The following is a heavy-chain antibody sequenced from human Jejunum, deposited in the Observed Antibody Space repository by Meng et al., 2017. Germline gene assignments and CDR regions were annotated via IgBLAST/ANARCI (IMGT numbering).Heavy chain of an antibody. J-gene: IGHJ5*01. CDR3: ANRAWLES. D-gene: IGHD3-10*01. V-gene: IGHV3-23*01. CDR2: ILDRDGNT. Sequence: GGGLGPPGGSLRLSCAASGFSFSDQSMSWVRQAPGKGLEWVSVILDRDGNTYYADSVKGRFTISRDNSRNTLYLQMSSLRVDDTAVYHCANRAWLESWGQGALVTVSS. CDR1: GFSFSDQS.